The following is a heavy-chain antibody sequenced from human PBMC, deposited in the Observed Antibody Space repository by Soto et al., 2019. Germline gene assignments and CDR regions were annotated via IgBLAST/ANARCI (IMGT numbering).Heavy chain of an antibody. V-gene: IGHV1-18*01. CDR3: AREDLGYSSGWYGICDY. CDR1: GYTFTSYG. Sequence: QVQLVQSGAEVKKPGASVKVSCKASGYTFTSYGIIWVRQAPGQGLEWMGWISAYNGNTNYAQKLQGRVTMTTDTSTSTAYMELRSLRSDDTAVYYCAREDLGYSSGWYGICDYWGQGTLVTVSS. CDR2: ISAYNGNT. D-gene: IGHD6-19*01. J-gene: IGHJ4*02.